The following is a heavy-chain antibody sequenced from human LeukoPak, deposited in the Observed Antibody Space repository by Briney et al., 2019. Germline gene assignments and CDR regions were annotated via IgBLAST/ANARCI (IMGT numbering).Heavy chain of an antibody. J-gene: IGHJ4*02. CDR1: GFTFSSYG. D-gene: IGHD5-12*01. V-gene: IGHV3-33*01. Sequence: GGSLRLSCAASGFTFSSYGMHWVRQAPGKGLEWVAVIWYDGSNKYYADSVKGRFTISRDNSKNTLYLQMNSLRAEDTAVYYCARDEDTYSGYDFADYWGQGTLVTVSS. CDR2: IWYDGSNK. CDR3: ARDEDTYSGYDFADY.